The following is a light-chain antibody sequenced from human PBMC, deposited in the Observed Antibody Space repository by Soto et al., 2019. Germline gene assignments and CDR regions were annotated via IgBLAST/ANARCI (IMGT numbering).Light chain of an antibody. J-gene: IGLJ1*01. Sequence: QYALTQPASVSGSPGQSITISCTGTSSDVGGYNYVSWYQQHPGKAPKLMIYEVSNRPSGVSNRFSGSKSGNTASLTISGRQAEDEADYYCSSYTSSSTLDVFGTGTKLTVL. CDR3: SSYTSSSTLDV. CDR1: SSDVGGYNY. CDR2: EVS. V-gene: IGLV2-14*01.